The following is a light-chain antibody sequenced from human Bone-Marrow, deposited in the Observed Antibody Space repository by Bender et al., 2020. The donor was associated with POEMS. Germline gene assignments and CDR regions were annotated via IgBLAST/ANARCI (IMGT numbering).Light chain of an antibody. Sequence: QSVLTQPPSVSGSPGQSLTISCTGTSSDVGSYNLVSWYQQHPGKAPKLMIYEVSKRPSGVSNRFSGSKSGNTASLTISGLQAEDEADYYCCSYAGSSTFEVFGTGTKVTVL. V-gene: IGLV2-23*02. J-gene: IGLJ1*01. CDR3: CSYAGSSTFEV. CDR2: EVS. CDR1: SSDVGSYNL.